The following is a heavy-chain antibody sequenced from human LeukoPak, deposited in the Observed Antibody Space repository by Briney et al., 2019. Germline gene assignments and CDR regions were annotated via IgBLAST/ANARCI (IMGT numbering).Heavy chain of an antibody. D-gene: IGHD3-16*01. CDR1: GGTFSSYA. V-gene: IGHV1-69*13. Sequence: SVKVSCKASGGTFSSYAISWVRQASGQGLEWMGGIIPIFGTANYAQKFQGRVTITADESTSTAYMELSSLRSEDTAVYYCARPELDYVWGSYMGFDPWGQGTLVTVSS. CDR2: IIPIFGTA. J-gene: IGHJ5*02. CDR3: ARPELDYVWGSYMGFDP.